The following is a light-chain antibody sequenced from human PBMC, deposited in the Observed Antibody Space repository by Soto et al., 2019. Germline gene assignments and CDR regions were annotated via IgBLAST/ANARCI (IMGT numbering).Light chain of an antibody. Sequence: DIQMTQPPSTLSASVGDRVTITCRASQSIGSWLAWHQQKPGKAPKLLIYKASNLKRGVPSRFSGSGSGTEFSLTISGLQPDDSATYYCQQYNGSPWTFGQGTKVEIK. V-gene: IGKV1-5*03. CDR2: KAS. J-gene: IGKJ1*01. CDR1: QSIGSW. CDR3: QQYNGSPWT.